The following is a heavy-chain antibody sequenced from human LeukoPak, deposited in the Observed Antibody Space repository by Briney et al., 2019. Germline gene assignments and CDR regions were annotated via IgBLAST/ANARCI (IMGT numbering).Heavy chain of an antibody. Sequence: SVKVSCTASGGTFNSYAISWVRQAPGQGLEWMGGIIPIFGTTNYARKFRGRVTLTADKSTRTAYMELSSLRSDDTAVYYCARARPVLRYFDWLFSYYYYYMDVWGKGTTVTVSS. CDR2: IIPIFGTT. V-gene: IGHV1-69*06. CDR1: GGTFNSYA. CDR3: ARARPVLRYFDWLFSYYYYYMDV. J-gene: IGHJ6*03. D-gene: IGHD3-9*01.